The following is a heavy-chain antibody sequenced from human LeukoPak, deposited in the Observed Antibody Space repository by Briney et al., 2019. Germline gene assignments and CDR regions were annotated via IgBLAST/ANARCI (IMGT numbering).Heavy chain of an antibody. CDR1: GYTFTSYD. Sequence: ASVNVSCKASGYTFTSYDINWVRQATGQGLEWMGGIIPIFGTANYAQKFQGRVTITADESTSTAYMELSSLRSEDTAVYYCARGKNTYYYDSSGSDYWGQGTLVTVSS. V-gene: IGHV1-69*13. CDR2: IIPIFGTA. D-gene: IGHD3-22*01. J-gene: IGHJ4*02. CDR3: ARGKNTYYYDSSGSDY.